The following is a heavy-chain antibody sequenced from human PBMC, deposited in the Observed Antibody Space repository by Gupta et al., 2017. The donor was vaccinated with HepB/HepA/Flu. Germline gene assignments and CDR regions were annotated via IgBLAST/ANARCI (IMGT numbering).Heavy chain of an antibody. J-gene: IGHJ4*02. CDR2: TTYSGGNT. CDR3: AKDQFVDSSGRTVGFDY. V-gene: IGHV3-23*01. Sequence: EVQLLESGGGLVQPGGSLRLSCAASGSSFSNYAMNWVRQAPGKGLEWVSTTYSGGNTYYADSVKGRFTISRDNSRNTLYLQMNSLRAEDTAVYYCAKDQFVDSSGRTVGFDYWGQGTLVTVSS. D-gene: IGHD1-1*01. CDR1: GSSFSNYA.